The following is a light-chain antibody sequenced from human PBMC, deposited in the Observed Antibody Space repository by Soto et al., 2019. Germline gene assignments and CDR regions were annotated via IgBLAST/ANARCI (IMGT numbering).Light chain of an antibody. Sequence: DIQMTQSPSSLSASVGDRVTITCRASQGISNYLAWYQQKPGKVPKLLIYAASTLQSGVPSRFSGSGSATDFTLTISSLQPEDVATYYCQKYNSAGTFGQGTKVEIK. CDR3: QKYNSAGT. CDR1: QGISNY. J-gene: IGKJ1*01. CDR2: AAS. V-gene: IGKV1-27*01.